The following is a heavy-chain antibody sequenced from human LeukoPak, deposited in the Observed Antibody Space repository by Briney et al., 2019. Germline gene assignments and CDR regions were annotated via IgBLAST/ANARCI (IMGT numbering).Heavy chain of an antibody. D-gene: IGHD1-20*01. V-gene: IGHV3-7*01. CDR2: IKQGGSEK. CDR3: VRVNYYLDY. Sequence: PGGSLRLSCAASEFTFNNYWMTWVRQAPGKGLEWVANIKQGGSEKYYVDSVKGRFTISRDNAKNSLYLQMNSLRAEDTAVYFCVRVNYYLDYWGQGTLVTVSS. CDR1: EFTFNNYW. J-gene: IGHJ4*02.